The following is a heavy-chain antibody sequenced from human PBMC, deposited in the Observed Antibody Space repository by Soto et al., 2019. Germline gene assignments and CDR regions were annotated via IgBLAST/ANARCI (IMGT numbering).Heavy chain of an antibody. Sequence: GGSLRLSCAASGFTFDDYAMHWVRQAPGKGLEWVSGISWNSGSIGYADSVKGRFTISRDNAKNSLYLQMNSLRAEDTALYYCGKDYGDTDPNGENFDYWGQGTLVTVSS. CDR3: GKDYGDTDPNGENFDY. J-gene: IGHJ4*02. D-gene: IGHD3-10*01. CDR1: GFTFDDYA. V-gene: IGHV3-9*01. CDR2: ISWNSGSI.